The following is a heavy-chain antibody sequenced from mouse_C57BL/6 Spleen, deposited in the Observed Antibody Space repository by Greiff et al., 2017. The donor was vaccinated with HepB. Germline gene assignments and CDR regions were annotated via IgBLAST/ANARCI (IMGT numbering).Heavy chain of an antibody. D-gene: IGHD1-1*01. CDR2: IRNKANNHAT. CDR3: TSRTTVVDYFDY. Sequence: EVKLMESGGGLVQPGGSMKLSCAASGFTFSDAWMDWVRQSPEKGLEWVAEIRNKANNHATYYAESVKGRFTISRDDSKSSVYLQMNSLRAEDTGIYYCTSRTTVVDYFDYWGQGTALTVSS. J-gene: IGHJ2*01. CDR1: GFTFSDAW. V-gene: IGHV6-6*01.